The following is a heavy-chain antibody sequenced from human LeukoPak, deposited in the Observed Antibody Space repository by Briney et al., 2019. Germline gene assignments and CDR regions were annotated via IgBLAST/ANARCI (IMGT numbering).Heavy chain of an antibody. D-gene: IGHD3-9*01. Sequence: SETLSLTCTVSGDSLSSSSYYWGWIRLPPGKGLEWIGTIYYSGSTYYNPSLKSRVTISVDTSKNQFSLKLSSVTAADTAVYYCARQGHFDWAHPAFDIWGQGTMVTVSS. CDR2: IYYSGST. V-gene: IGHV4-39*01. J-gene: IGHJ3*02. CDR3: ARQGHFDWAHPAFDI. CDR1: GDSLSSSSYY.